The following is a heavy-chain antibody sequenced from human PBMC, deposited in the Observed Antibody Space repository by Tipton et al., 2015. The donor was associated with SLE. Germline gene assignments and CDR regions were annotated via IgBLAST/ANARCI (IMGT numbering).Heavy chain of an antibody. CDR2: IYYSGST. V-gene: IGHV4-59*01. J-gene: IGHJ4*02. Sequence: TLSLTCTVSGGSINSYFWSWIRQPPGKGLEWIGYIYYSGSTNYNPSLKSRVTMSVDTSKNQISLKLSSVTAADTAVYYCARDVAPAAVPLFVYWRQGTLGTVPS. D-gene: IGHD2-2*01. CDR1: GGSINSYF. CDR3: ARDVAPAAVPLFVY.